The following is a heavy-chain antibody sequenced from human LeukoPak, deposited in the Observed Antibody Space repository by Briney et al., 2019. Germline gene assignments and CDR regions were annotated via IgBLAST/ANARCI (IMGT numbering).Heavy chain of an antibody. CDR1: GGSISSYY. CDR3: ASRQTGSDY. CDR2: IYYSGST. D-gene: IGHD3-9*01. V-gene: IGHV4-59*01. J-gene: IGHJ4*02. Sequence: SETLSLTCTVSGGSISSYYWSWIRQPPGKGLEWIGYIYYSGSTNYNPSLKSRITISVDTSKNQFSLKLSSVAAADTAVYYCASRQTGSDYWGQGTLVTVSS.